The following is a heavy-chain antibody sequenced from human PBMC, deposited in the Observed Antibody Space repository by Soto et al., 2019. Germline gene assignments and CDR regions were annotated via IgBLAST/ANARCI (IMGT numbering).Heavy chain of an antibody. CDR1: VFTFSSYA. CDR2: ISGSGGST. Sequence: GGSLRVSCASSVFTFSSYAMSWVRQAPGKGLDWVSAISGSGGSTYYADSVKGRFTISRDNSKNTLYLQMNSLRAEDTAVYYCAKNRPYYDSWSGYYDYWGQGTMVTVSS. V-gene: IGHV3-23*01. D-gene: IGHD3-3*01. CDR3: AKNRPYYDSWSGYYDY. J-gene: IGHJ4*02.